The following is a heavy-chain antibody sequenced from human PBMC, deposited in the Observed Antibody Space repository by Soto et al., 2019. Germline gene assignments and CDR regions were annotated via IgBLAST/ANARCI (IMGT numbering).Heavy chain of an antibody. CDR2: INHSGST. CDR3: AISKPGVVYYYYMDV. D-gene: IGHD2-2*01. CDR1: GGSFSGYY. J-gene: IGHJ6*03. V-gene: IGHV4-34*01. Sequence: SETLSLTCAVYGGSFSGYYWSWICQPPGKGLEWIGEINHSGSTNYNPSLKSRVTISVDTSKNQFSLKLSSVTAADTAVYYCAISKPGVVYYYYMDVWGKGTTVTVSS.